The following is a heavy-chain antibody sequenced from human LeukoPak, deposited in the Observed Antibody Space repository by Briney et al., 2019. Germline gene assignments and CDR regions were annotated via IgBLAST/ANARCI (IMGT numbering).Heavy chain of an antibody. D-gene: IGHD4-23*01. CDR2: INHSGST. CDR1: GGSFSGYY. Sequence: PSETLSLTCAVYGGSFSGYYWSWIRQPPGKGLEWIGEINHSGSTNYNPSLKIPVTISVHTSKNQFSLKLSSVTAADTAVYYCARATTVVTPDYWGQGTLVTVSS. CDR3: ARATTVVTPDY. J-gene: IGHJ4*02. V-gene: IGHV4-34*01.